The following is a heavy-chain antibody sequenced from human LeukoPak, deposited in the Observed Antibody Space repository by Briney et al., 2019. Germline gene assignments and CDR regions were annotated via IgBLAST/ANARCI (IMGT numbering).Heavy chain of an antibody. CDR2: NSGSGDST. Sequence: PGGSLRLSCAASGFTFNSYAMSWVRQAPGKGLEWVSANSGSGDSTYYADSVKGRFTISRDNSKNTLYLQMNSLRAEDTAVYYCAKPCRSGLSPFDAFDIWGQGTMVTVSS. V-gene: IGHV3-23*01. CDR3: AKPCRSGLSPFDAFDI. CDR1: GFTFNSYA. D-gene: IGHD6-19*01. J-gene: IGHJ3*02.